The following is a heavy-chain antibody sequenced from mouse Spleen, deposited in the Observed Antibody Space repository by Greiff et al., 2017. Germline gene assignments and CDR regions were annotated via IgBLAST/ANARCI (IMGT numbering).Heavy chain of an antibody. D-gene: IGHD2-14*01. V-gene: IGHV5-17*01. Sequence: EVKLMESGGGLVKPGGSLKLSCAASGFTFSDYGMHWVRQAPEKGLEWVAYISSGSSTIYYADTVKGRFTISRDNAKNTLFLQMTSLRSEDTAMYYCARTYYRYDAGAWFAYWGQGTLVTVSA. CDR2: ISSGSSTI. CDR1: GFTFSDYG. CDR3: ARTYYRYDAGAWFAY. J-gene: IGHJ3*01.